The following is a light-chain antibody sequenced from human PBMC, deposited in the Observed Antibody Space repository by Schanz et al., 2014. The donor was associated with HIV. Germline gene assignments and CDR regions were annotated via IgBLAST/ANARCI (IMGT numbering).Light chain of an antibody. V-gene: IGLV2-8*01. CDR3: SSEGGKKELV. Sequence: SALTQPPSASGSPGQSVTISCTGTSSDVGGYNYVSWYQQHPGKAPKVVVYGVFDRPSGVSNRFSGSKSGNTASLTVSGLQAEDEADYYCSSEGGKKELVFGGGTKLTVL. CDR1: SSDVGGYNY. J-gene: IGLJ2*01. CDR2: GVF.